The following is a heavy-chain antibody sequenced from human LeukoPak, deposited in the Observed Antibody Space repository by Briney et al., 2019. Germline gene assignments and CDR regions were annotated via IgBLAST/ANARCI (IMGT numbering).Heavy chain of an antibody. CDR2: IWYDGSNK. V-gene: IGHV3-33*01. D-gene: IGHD5-18*01. CDR1: GSTFSSYG. Sequence: GRSLRLSCAASGSTFSSYGMHWVRQAPGKGLEWVAVIWYDGSNKYHADSVEGRFTISRDNSKNTLYLQMNSLRAEDTALYYCARGLGYSYGYGIDYWGQGTLVTVSS. CDR3: ARGLGYSYGYGIDY. J-gene: IGHJ4*02.